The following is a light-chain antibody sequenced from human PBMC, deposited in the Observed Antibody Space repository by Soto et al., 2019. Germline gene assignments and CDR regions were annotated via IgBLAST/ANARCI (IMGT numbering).Light chain of an antibody. J-gene: IGLJ2*01. CDR3: SSYTSSSTLVL. Sequence: QSALTQPSSVSGSPGQSITISCTGTSSDVGGYKYVYWYQQHPGKAPKLMIYAVSDRPSGVSNRFSGSKSGDTASLTISGLQAEDEADYYCSSYTSSSTLVLFGGGTNLTVL. CDR2: AVS. CDR1: SSDVGGYKY. V-gene: IGLV2-14*03.